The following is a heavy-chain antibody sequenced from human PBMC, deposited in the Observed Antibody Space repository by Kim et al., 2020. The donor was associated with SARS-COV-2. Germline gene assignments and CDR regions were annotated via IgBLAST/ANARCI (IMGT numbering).Heavy chain of an antibody. CDR2: FDPEDGET. D-gene: IGHD6-13*01. Sequence: ASVKVSCKVSGYTLTELSMHWVRQAPGKGLEWMGGFDPEDGETIYAQKFQGRVTMTEDTSTDTAYMELSSLRSEDTAVYYCATDLGYSSSWYELDYWGQGTLVTVSS. CDR3: ATDLGYSSSWYELDY. J-gene: IGHJ4*02. CDR1: GYTLTELS. V-gene: IGHV1-24*01.